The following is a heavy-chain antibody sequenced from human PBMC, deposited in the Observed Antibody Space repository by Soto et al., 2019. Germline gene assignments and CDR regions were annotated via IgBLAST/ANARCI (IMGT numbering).Heavy chain of an antibody. V-gene: IGHV3-53*01. CDR2: HYSGGST. D-gene: IGHD1-26*01. CDR3: ARHRHPRGTVGATSPLDH. CDR1: GFSVSSNY. J-gene: IGHJ5*02. Sequence: GSLRLSCAISGFSVSSNYLSWVRRAPGKGLEWVSVHYSGGSTYYADSVQGRFTISRDKSNNTLYLQLRRVRAEDTAVYFCARHRHPRGTVGATSPLDHWGQGTLVTVSS.